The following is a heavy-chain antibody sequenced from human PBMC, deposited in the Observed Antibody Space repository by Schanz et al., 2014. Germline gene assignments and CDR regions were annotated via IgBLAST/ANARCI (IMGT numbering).Heavy chain of an antibody. D-gene: IGHD2-21*01. V-gene: IGHV1-3*04. CDR1: GYIFINSG. CDR2: INTANGNA. CDR3: ARDLPYCDGGKCYSDGFDI. Sequence: GPEVKKPGATVKVSCKASGYIFINSGISWVRQAPGQGLEWMGWINTANGNAKYSANFQARVTITRDTSATTAYMELTNLRSEDTAVYYCARDLPYCDGGKCYSDGFDIWGQGTLVTISS. J-gene: IGHJ3*02.